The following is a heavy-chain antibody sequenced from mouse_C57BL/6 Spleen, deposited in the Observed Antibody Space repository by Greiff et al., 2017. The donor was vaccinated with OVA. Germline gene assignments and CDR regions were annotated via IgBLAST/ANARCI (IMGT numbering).Heavy chain of an antibody. CDR2: IYPGAGDT. J-gene: IGHJ2*01. CDR3: ARDGYYGY. V-gene: IGHV1-82*01. CDR1: GYAFSSSW. D-gene: IGHD2-3*01. Sequence: QVQLQQSGPELVKPGASVKISCKASGYAFSSSWMNWVKQRPGKGLEWIGRIYPGAGDTNYNGKFKGKATLTADKSSSTAYMQLSSLTSEDSAVYFCARDGYYGYWGQGTTLTVSS.